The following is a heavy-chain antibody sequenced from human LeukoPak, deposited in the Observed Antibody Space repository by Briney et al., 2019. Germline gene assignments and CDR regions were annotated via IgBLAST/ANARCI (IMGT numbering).Heavy chain of an antibody. CDR1: GYTLTELS. D-gene: IGHD6-19*01. CDR2: FDPEDGET. CDR3: VRDMSIAEAGRFDY. V-gene: IGHV1-24*01. Sequence: ASVKVSCKVSGYTLTELSMHWVRQAPGKGLEWMGGFDPEDGETIYAQKFQGRVTMTEETSTDTAYMELSSQRSEDTAVYYCVRDMSIAEAGRFDYWGQGTLVTVSS. J-gene: IGHJ4*02.